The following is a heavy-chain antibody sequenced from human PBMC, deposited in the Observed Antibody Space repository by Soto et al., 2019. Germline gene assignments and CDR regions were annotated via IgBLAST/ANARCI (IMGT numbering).Heavy chain of an antibody. D-gene: IGHD2-2*01. J-gene: IGHJ4*02. CDR3: AKDGKYQPLYVSPYYFDY. CDR1: GFTFSSYG. V-gene: IGHV3-30*18. Sequence: GGSLRLSCAASGFTFSSYGMHWVRQAPGKGLEWVAVISYDGSNKYYADSVKGRFTISRDNSKNTLYLQMNSLRAEDTAVYYCAKDGKYQPLYVSPYYFDYWGQGTLVTVSS. CDR2: ISYDGSNK.